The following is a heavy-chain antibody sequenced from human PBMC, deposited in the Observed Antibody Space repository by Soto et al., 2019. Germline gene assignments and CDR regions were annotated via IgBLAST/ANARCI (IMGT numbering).Heavy chain of an antibody. Sequence: QVQLVESGGGVVQPGGSLRLSCAASGFNFSSYVMHWVHQAPGKGLEWVAVIWYDGGNKYYADSVKGRFTISRDNSKNTLYLQMNSLRAEDTAVYYCARDGQWLPRDGLRTSSYFDNWGQGTLVTAAS. V-gene: IGHV3-33*01. CDR1: GFNFSSYV. J-gene: IGHJ4*02. D-gene: IGHD6-19*01. CDR2: IWYDGGNK. CDR3: ARDGQWLPRDGLRTSSYFDN.